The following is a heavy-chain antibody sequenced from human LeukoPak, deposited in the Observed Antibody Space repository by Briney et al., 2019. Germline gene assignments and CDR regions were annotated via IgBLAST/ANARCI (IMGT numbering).Heavy chain of an antibody. V-gene: IGHV4-34*01. J-gene: IGHJ3*02. CDR1: GGSFSGYY. CDR3: ARERRPLIAQFRLAFDI. Sequence: PSETLSLTCAVYGGSFSGYYWSWIRQPPGKGLEWIGEINHSGSTNYNPSLKSRVTISVDTSKNQFSLKLSSVTAADTAVYYCARERRPLIAQFRLAFDIWGQGTMVTVSS. D-gene: IGHD2-21*01. CDR2: INHSGST.